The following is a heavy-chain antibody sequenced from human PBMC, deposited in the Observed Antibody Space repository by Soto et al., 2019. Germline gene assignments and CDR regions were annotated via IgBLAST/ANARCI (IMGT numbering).Heavy chain of an antibody. Sequence: GGSRRLSCVASQFPFDVYSMPWFRQVPGKGLEWVSYIRHTTSATFYADAVKGRFTISRDNRKNSLFLQMNSLRGDDTGVYFCARDRGSSGMFELDVWGPGTLVTVSS. CDR3: ARDRGSSGMFELDV. J-gene: IGHJ3*01. D-gene: IGHD6-19*01. CDR1: QFPFDVYS. CDR2: IRHTTSAT. V-gene: IGHV3-48*01.